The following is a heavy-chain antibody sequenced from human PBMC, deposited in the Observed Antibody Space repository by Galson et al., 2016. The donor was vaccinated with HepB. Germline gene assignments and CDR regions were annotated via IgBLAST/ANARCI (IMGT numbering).Heavy chain of an antibody. V-gene: IGHV3-11*06. J-gene: IGHJ5*02. D-gene: IGHD5-12*01. CDR1: GFNFSDHF. CDR3: ARIGGYDS. CDR2: ISTRSTFT. Sequence: SLRLSCAVSGFNFSDHFMTWIRQAPGKGLEWVSYISTRSTFTYHADSVKGRFSTSRDNSKYSLYLQMTSLRVEDTAVYYCARIGGYDSWGRGTLVTVSS.